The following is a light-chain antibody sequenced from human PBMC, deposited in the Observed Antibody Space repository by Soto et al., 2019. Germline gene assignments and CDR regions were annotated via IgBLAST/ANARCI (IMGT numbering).Light chain of an antibody. CDR1: SSDVGGYDY. Sequence: QSALTQPPSASGSPGQSVTISCTGTSSDVGGYDYVSWYQQHPGKAPKLMIYEVSKRPSGVPDRFSGSKSGNMASLTVSGLQAEDEADYYCSSYAGSNILVFGGGTKLTVL. J-gene: IGLJ2*01. CDR3: SSYAGSNILV. CDR2: EVS. V-gene: IGLV2-8*01.